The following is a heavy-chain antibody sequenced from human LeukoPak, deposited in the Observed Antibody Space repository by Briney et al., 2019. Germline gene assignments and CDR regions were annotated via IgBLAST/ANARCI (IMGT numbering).Heavy chain of an antibody. D-gene: IGHD6-13*01. V-gene: IGHV3-11*04. J-gene: IGHJ6*02. CDR2: ISSSGSTI. Sequence: PGGSLRLSCAASGFTFSDYYMSWIRQAPGKGLEWVSYISSSGSTIYYADSVKGRFTISRDNSKNTLYLQMNSLRAEDTAVYYCTRDQGSSDYYGMDVWGQGTTVTVSS. CDR3: TRDQGSSDYYGMDV. CDR1: GFTFSDYY.